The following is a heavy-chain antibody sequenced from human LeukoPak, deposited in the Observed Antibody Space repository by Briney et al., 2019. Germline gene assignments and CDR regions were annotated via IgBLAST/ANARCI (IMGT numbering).Heavy chain of an antibody. CDR3: ARDAHYYDSSGYHLHAFDI. V-gene: IGHV3-48*01. CDR2: ISSRSRTI. CDR1: GFTFSPYS. Sequence: QPGGSLRLSCAASGFTFSPYSMNWVRQAPGKGLEWVSYISSRSRTIYYADSVKGRFTISRDNSKNTLYLQMNSLRAEDTAVYYCARDAHYYDSSGYHLHAFDIWGQGTMVTVSS. J-gene: IGHJ3*02. D-gene: IGHD3-22*01.